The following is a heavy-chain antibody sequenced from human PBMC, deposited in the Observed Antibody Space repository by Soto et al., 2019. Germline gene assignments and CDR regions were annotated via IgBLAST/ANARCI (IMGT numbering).Heavy chain of an antibody. J-gene: IGHJ4*02. Sequence: QVQLVESGGGVVQPGRSLRLSCAASGFTFSSYAMHWVRQAPGKGLEWVAVISYVGSNKYYADSVKGRFTISRDNPKNTLYLQMNSLRAEDTAVYYCARDRVYSSSWVDYWGQGTLVTVSS. V-gene: IGHV3-30-3*01. CDR1: GFTFSSYA. D-gene: IGHD6-13*01. CDR3: ARDRVYSSSWVDY. CDR2: ISYVGSNK.